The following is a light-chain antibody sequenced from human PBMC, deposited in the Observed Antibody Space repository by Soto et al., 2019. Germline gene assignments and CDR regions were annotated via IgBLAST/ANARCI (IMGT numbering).Light chain of an antibody. V-gene: IGLV2-8*01. CDR1: SSDVGGYNY. CDR2: EVS. J-gene: IGLJ1*01. CDR3: SSYAGSNTPYV. Sequence: QSLLTQPPSASGSPGQSVTSSCTGTSSDVGGYNYVSWYQQHPGKAPKLMIYEVSKRPSGVPDRFSGSKSGNTASLTVSGLQAEDEADYYCSSYAGSNTPYVFGTGTKVTVL.